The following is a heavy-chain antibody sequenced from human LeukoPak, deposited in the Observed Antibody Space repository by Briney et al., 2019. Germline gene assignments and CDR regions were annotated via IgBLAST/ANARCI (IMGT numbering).Heavy chain of an antibody. V-gene: IGHV4-59*01. CDR3: ARRRIDSMYNWFDP. J-gene: IGHJ5*02. D-gene: IGHD2-21*01. CDR2: IYNSGST. CDR1: GGSFSGYY. Sequence: TSETLSLTCAVYGGSFSGYYWSWIRQPPGKGLEWIGYIYNSGSTNYNPSLKSRVTMSIDTSKNQFSLRLTSVTAADTAVYYCARRRIDSMYNWFDPWGQGTLVIVSS.